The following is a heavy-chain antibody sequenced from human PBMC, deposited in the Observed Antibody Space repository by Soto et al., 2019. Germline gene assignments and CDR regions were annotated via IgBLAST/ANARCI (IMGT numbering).Heavy chain of an antibody. CDR1: GGSISSGFYS. V-gene: IGHV4-30-2*01. D-gene: IGHD2-21*02. CDR2: IYNSGNT. Sequence: SETLSLTCAVSGGSISSGFYSWSCIRQPPGQGLEWIGYIYNSGNTYYNPSLMSRVTISVDRSQNHFSLKLTSVTAADTAVYYCARGSDGVWNWFDPWGQGTQVTVSS. CDR3: ARGSDGVWNWFDP. J-gene: IGHJ5*02.